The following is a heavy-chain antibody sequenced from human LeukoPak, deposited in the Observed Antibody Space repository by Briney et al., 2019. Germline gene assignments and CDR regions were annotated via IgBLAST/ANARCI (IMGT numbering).Heavy chain of an antibody. CDR2: ISGSGGST. D-gene: IGHD3-22*01. V-gene: IGHV3-23*01. Sequence: GGALRLSCAASGFTFSSYAMSRVRQAPGERLEWVSAISGSGGSTYYADSVKGRFTISRDNSKNTLYLQMYSLRAADTAVYYCVKDWISSGYYDTGSYFACWGQGTLVTVSS. CDR1: GFTFSSYA. CDR3: VKDWISSGYYDTGSYFAC. J-gene: IGHJ4*02.